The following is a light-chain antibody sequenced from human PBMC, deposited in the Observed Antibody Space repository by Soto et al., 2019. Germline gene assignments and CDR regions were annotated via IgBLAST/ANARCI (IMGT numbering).Light chain of an antibody. J-gene: IGLJ2*01. Sequence: QSVLNQPASVSGSPGQSITISCTGTSSDVGAYKYVSWYQQHADKAPKLVIYDVSSRSSGISNRFSGSKSGNTASLTITGLQAEDEADYYCSSYAGTSIPYVVFGGGTKLTVL. V-gene: IGLV2-14*03. CDR1: SSDVGAYKY. CDR2: DVS. CDR3: SSYAGTSIPYVV.